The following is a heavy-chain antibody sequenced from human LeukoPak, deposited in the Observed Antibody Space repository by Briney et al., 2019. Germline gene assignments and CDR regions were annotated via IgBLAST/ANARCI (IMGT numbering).Heavy chain of an antibody. V-gene: IGHV4-34*01. CDR2: INHSGST. J-gene: IGHJ4*02. Sequence: SETLSLTCAVYGGSFSGYYWSWIRQPPGKGLEWIGEINHSGSTNYNPSLKSRVTISVDTSKNQFSLKLSSVTAADTGVYYCARGWAGHYVCNFDYWGQGTLGTVSS. D-gene: IGHD3/OR15-3a*01. CDR3: ARGWAGHYVCNFDY. CDR1: GGSFSGYY.